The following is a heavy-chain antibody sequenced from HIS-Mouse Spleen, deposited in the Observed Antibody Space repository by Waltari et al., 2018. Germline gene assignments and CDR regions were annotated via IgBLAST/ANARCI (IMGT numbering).Heavy chain of an antibody. Sequence: QVQLVQSGAEVKKPGASVKVSCKASGYTFTSDDSNWVRQATGQGLEWMGWMNPNSGNTGYAQKFQGRVTMTRNTSISTAYMGLSSLRSEDTAVYYCARGHDYSNYFDYWGQGTLVTVSS. CDR3: ARGHDYSNYFDY. V-gene: IGHV1-8*01. CDR2: MNPNSGNT. D-gene: IGHD4-4*01. CDR1: GYTFTSDD. J-gene: IGHJ4*02.